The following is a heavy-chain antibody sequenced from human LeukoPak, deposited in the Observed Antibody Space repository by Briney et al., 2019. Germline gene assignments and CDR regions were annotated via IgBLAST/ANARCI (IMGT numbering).Heavy chain of an antibody. Sequence: SGGSLRLSCAASGFTFSSYAMSWVRQAPGKGLEWIGSIYYSATTYYNPSLESRVSISVDTSKNQFSLKLSSVSAADTAVYYCARSSGYLFDPWGQGTLVTVSS. CDR2: IYYSATT. J-gene: IGHJ5*02. CDR1: GFTFSSYA. CDR3: ARSSGYLFDP. D-gene: IGHD3-22*01. V-gene: IGHV4-39*01.